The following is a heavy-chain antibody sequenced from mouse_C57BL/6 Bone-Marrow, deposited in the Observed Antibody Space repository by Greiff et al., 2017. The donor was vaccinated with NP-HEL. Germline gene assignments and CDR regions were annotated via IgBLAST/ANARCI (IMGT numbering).Heavy chain of an antibody. D-gene: IGHD2-4*01. CDR3: ARNGDYDYDRGYYFDY. J-gene: IGHJ2*01. CDR2: IWTGGGT. V-gene: IGHV2-9-1*01. CDR1: GFSLTSYA. Sequence: QVQLQQSGPGLVAPSQSLSITCTVSGFSLTSYAISWVRQPPGKGLEWLGVIWTGGGTNYNSALKSRLSISKDNSKSQVFLKMNSLQTDDTARYYCARNGDYDYDRGYYFDYWGQGTTLTVSS.